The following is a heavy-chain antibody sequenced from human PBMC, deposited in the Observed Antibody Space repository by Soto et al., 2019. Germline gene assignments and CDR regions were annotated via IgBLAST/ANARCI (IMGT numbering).Heavy chain of an antibody. D-gene: IGHD2-2*02. CDR3: ARFVRSCSGTTCYTRADV. CDR1: GGSISTVGHY. CDR2: IYSSGST. V-gene: IGHV4-31*03. J-gene: IGHJ6*02. Sequence: QVQLQESGPKLVKPSQTLSLTCSVSGGSISTVGHYWTWIRQPPGKGLEWIGSIYSSGSTNYNPSLKSRVTMSVDTSKHQFSLKLRSVIVADTAVYHCARFVRSCSGTTCYTRADVWGQGTTVTVSS.